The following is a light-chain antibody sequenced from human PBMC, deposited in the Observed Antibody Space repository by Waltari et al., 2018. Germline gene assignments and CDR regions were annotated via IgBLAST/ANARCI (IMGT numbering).Light chain of an antibody. CDR1: QSISPY. V-gene: IGKV3-11*01. J-gene: IGKJ1*01. CDR2: DAS. CDR3: QQRSNWWT. Sequence: EIVLTQSPDTLSLSPGERATLSCRASQSISPYLAWYQQRPGQAPRLLIYDASNRATGIPARFSGSGSGTDFTLTSSSLEPEDFAVYYCQQRSNWWTFGQGTKVEIK.